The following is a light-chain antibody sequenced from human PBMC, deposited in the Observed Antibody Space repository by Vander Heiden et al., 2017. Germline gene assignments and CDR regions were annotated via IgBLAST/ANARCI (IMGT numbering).Light chain of an antibody. Sequence: DIQMTQSPSSLSASVGDRVTITCRASQSISSYLNWYQQKPGKAPKLLIYAASSLQSGVPSRFSGNESGTDFTLTISRLRPEDFATYYCQQSVSFPWTFGQGTKVEIK. CDR1: QSISSY. CDR2: AAS. V-gene: IGKV1-39*01. J-gene: IGKJ1*01. CDR3: QQSVSFPWT.